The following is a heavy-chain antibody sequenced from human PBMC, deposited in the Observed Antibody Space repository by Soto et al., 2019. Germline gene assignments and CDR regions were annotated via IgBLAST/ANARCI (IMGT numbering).Heavy chain of an antibody. CDR1: GGTISSSSYY. Sequence: SETLSLTCTVSGGTISSSSYYWGWIRQPPGKGLEWIGSIYYSGSTYYNPSLKSRVTISVDTSKNQFSLKLSSVTAADTAVYYCASYLHDYYYGSGSPPGMDVWGQGTTVTVSS. CDR3: ASYLHDYYYGSGSPPGMDV. D-gene: IGHD3-10*01. CDR2: IYYSGST. J-gene: IGHJ6*02. V-gene: IGHV4-39*01.